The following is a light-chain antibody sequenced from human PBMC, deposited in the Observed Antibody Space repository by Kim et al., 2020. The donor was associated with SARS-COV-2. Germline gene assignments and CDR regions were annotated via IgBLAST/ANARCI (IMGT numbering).Light chain of an antibody. V-gene: IGLV3-19*01. CDR1: ALRSYY. CDR2: EIH. Sequence: SSELTQDPAVSVALGQTVRITCQGDALRSYYTNWYQQKPGQAPVLVIYEIHKRPSGIPDRFSASTSGNTASLTITGTQAEDEAVYYCDCRASSDNHLVFGGGTRLTVL. J-gene: IGLJ2*01. CDR3: DCRASSDNHLV.